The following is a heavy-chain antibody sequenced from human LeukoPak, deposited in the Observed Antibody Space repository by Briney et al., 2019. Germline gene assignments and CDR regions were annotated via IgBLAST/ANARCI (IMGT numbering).Heavy chain of an antibody. V-gene: IGHV3-30*04. CDR2: ISYDGSNK. CDR1: GFTFSSYA. CDR3: ARDRDGYNLS. J-gene: IGHJ4*02. D-gene: IGHD5-24*01. Sequence: GRSLRLSCAASGFTFSSYAMHWVRQAPGKGLEWVAVISYDGSNKYYADSVKGRFTISRDNSKNTPYLQMNSLRAEDTAVYYCARDRDGYNLSWGQGTLVTVSS.